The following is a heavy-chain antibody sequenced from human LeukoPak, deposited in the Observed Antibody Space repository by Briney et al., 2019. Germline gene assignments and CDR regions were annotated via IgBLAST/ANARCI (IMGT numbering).Heavy chain of an antibody. CDR1: GGSISGDH. J-gene: IGHJ3*02. V-gene: IGHV4-59*08. Sequence: SETLSLTCTVSGGSISGDHWNWIRQPPGKGLEWMGNTYYSGNTNYNPSLKSRVTISVDTSKNQFSLKLSSVTAADTAVYYCARRNDFDIWGQGTMVTVSS. CDR2: TYYSGNT. CDR3: ARRNDFDI.